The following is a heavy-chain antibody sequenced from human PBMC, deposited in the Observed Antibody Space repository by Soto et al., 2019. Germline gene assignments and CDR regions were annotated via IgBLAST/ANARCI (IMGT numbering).Heavy chain of an antibody. CDR3: AVTSSGWYQVIDY. Sequence: SETLSLTCTVSGVSISSYYWIWIRQPPGKGLEWIGYIYYSGSTNYNPSLKSRVTISVDTSKNQFSLKLSSVTAADTAVYYCAVTSSGWYQVIDYWGQGTLVTVSS. V-gene: IGHV4-59*01. D-gene: IGHD6-19*01. CDR2: IYYSGST. CDR1: GVSISSYY. J-gene: IGHJ4*02.